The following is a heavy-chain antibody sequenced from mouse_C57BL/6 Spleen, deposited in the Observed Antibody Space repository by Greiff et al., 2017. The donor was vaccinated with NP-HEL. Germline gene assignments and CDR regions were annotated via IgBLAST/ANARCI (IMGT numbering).Heavy chain of an antibody. J-gene: IGHJ2*01. D-gene: IGHD2-2*01. Sequence: EVQLQQSGPELVKPGASVKISCKASGYTFTDYYMNWVKQSHGKSLEWIGDINPNNGGTSYNQKFKGKATLTVDKSSSTAYMELRSLTSEDSAVYYCARAGGYDEGYWGQGTTLTVSS. CDR1: GYTFTDYY. CDR2: INPNNGGT. V-gene: IGHV1-26*01. CDR3: ARAGGYDEGY.